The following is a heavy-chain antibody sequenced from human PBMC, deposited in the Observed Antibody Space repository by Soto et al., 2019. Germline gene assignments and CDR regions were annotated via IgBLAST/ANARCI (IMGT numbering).Heavy chain of an antibody. CDR2: ISSSGLST. Sequence: VQLLESGGGLVQPGGSLRLSCAASGFTFSSYVMSWVRQAPGEGLEWVSTISSSGLSTYYADSVKGRFTISRDNSKNPLYLQVPGLRAEHTAVYYCAKGRSAAAGRRAFDVWGRGTRVTVSS. CDR3: AKGRSAAAGRRAFDV. V-gene: IGHV3-23*01. CDR1: GFTFSSYV. D-gene: IGHD6-13*01. J-gene: IGHJ3*01.